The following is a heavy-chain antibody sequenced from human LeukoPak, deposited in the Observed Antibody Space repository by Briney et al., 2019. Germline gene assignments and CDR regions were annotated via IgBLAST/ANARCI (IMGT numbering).Heavy chain of an antibody. D-gene: IGHD5-18*01. J-gene: IGHJ4*02. CDR3: ARGTREGYTYGRYYFDY. V-gene: IGHV1-2*02. Sequence: ASVKVSCKASGYTFTGYYMHWLRQAPGQGLEWMGWINPNSGGTNYAQKFQGRVTMTRDTSISTAYMELSRLRSDDTAVYYCARGTREGYTYGRYYFDYWGQGTLVTVSS. CDR1: GYTFTGYY. CDR2: INPNSGGT.